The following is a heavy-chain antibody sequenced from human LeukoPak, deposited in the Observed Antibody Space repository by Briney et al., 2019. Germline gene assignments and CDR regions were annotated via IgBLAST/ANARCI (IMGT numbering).Heavy chain of an antibody. Sequence: SQTLSLTCSVSGGSISSSNYYWSWIRQPAGKGLEWIGRIYTSESTNYNPSLKSRVTISVDTSRNQFSLKLSSVTAADTAVYYCARGLWFGDENPPYFDYWGQGILVTVSS. CDR2: IYTSEST. CDR1: GGSISSSNYY. V-gene: IGHV4-61*02. J-gene: IGHJ4*02. D-gene: IGHD3-10*01. CDR3: ARGLWFGDENPPYFDY.